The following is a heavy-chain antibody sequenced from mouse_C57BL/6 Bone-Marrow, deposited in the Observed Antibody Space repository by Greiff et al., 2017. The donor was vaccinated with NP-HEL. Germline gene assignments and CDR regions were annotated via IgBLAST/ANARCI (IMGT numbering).Heavy chain of an antibody. CDR3: ARSPLWLRRNYYAMDY. Sequence: VQLKASGPGLAKPSQTLSLTCSVTGYSIPSDYWNWIRKFPGNKLEYMGYISYSGSTYYNPSLKSRISLTRDTSKNQYYLQLNSVTTEDTATYYCARSPLWLRRNYYAMDYWGQGTSVTVSS. J-gene: IGHJ4*01. V-gene: IGHV3-8*01. CDR2: ISYSGST. D-gene: IGHD2-2*01. CDR1: GYSIPSDY.